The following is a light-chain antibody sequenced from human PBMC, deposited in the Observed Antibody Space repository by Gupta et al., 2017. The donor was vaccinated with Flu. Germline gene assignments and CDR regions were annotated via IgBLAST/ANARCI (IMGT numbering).Light chain of an antibody. J-gene: IGKJ4*01. V-gene: IGKV3-11*01. Sequence: TLSLSPGERATLSCRASQSVSSYLAWYEQKPGQAPRLLIYDASNRATGIPARFSGSGYGTDFTLTISSLEPEDFAVYYCQQRSNWPPSLTFGGGTKVEIK. CDR1: QSVSSY. CDR3: QQRSNWPPSLT. CDR2: DAS.